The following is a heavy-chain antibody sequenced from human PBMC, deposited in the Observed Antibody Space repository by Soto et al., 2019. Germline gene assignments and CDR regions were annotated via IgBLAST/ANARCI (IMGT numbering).Heavy chain of an antibody. J-gene: IGHJ3*02. CDR1: GGTFSSYA. Sequence: SVKVSCKASGGTFSSYAISWVRQAPGQGLEWMGGIIPIFGTANYAQKFQGRVTITADESTSTAYMELISLRSEDTAVYYCARDRLAYSGSPDAFDIWGQGTMVTVSS. V-gene: IGHV1-69*13. CDR2: IIPIFGTA. CDR3: ARDRLAYSGSPDAFDI. D-gene: IGHD1-26*01.